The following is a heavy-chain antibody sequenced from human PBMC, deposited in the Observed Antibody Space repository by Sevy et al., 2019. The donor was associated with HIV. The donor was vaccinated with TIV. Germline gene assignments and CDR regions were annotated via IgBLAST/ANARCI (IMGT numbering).Heavy chain of an antibody. V-gene: IGHV3-21*01. CDR1: GFTFSSYS. Sequence: GGSLRLSCAASGFTFSSYSMNWVRQAPGKGLEWVSSISSSSYIYYADSVKGRFTISRDNAKNSLYLQMNSLRAEDTAVYYCARETAYYDILTGYYRGGAYFDYWGQGTLVTVSS. CDR3: ARETAYYDILTGYYRGGAYFDY. J-gene: IGHJ4*02. CDR2: ISSSSYI. D-gene: IGHD3-9*01.